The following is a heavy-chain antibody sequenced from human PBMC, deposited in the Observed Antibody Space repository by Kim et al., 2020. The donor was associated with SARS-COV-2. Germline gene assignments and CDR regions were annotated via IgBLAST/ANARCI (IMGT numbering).Heavy chain of an antibody. CDR1: GFTFSSYS. CDR2: ISSSSSYI. Sequence: GGSLRLSCAASGFTFSSYSMNWVRQAPGKGLEWVSSISSSSSYIYYADSVKGRFTISRDNAKNSLYLQMNSLRAEDTAVYYCAREDSSSLASFDYWGQGTLVTVSS. CDR3: AREDSSSLASFDY. V-gene: IGHV3-21*01. D-gene: IGHD6-13*01. J-gene: IGHJ4*02.